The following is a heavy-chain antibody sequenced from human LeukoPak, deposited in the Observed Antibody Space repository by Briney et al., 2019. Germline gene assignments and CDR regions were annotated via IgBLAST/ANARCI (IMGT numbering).Heavy chain of an antibody. CDR1: IFTFKSYE. CDR2: FSRCGSNI. D-gene: IGHD6-19*01. CDR3: VRSRKIAVAGTDL. Sequence: GVSLTLSCSVSIFTFKSYEMKGVRLAPGKGLEGIKYFSRCGSNILYADCVKRRFNLSRENEQRLLYLQKHRLSADDTATYYCVRSRKIAVAGTDLWGEGTVVTVS. J-gene: IGHJ5*02. V-gene: IGHV3-48*03.